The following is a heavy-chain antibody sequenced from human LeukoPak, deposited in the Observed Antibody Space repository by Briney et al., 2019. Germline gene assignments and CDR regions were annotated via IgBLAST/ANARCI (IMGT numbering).Heavy chain of an antibody. CDR3: AWGGGSYYEIDY. V-gene: IGHV1-69*13. J-gene: IGHJ4*02. CDR2: IIPIFGTA. D-gene: IGHD1-26*01. CDR1: GGTFSSYA. Sequence: EASVKVSCKASGGTFSSYAISWVRQAPGQGLEWMGGIIPIFGTANYAQKFQGRVTITADESTSTAYMELSSLRSEDTAVYYRAWGGGSYYEIDYWGQGTLVTVSS.